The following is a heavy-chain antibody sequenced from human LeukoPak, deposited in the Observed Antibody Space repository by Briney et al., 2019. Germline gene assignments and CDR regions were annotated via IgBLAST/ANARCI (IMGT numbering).Heavy chain of an antibody. CDR3: ARVREARFDY. CDR2: ISYDGSNK. Sequence: GGSLRLSCAASGFTFSSYAMHWVRQAPGKGLERVAVISYDGSNKYYADSVKGRFTISRDNSKNTLYLQMNSLRAEDTAVYYCARVREARFDYWGQGTLVTVSS. D-gene: IGHD1-26*01. J-gene: IGHJ4*02. V-gene: IGHV3-30*04. CDR1: GFTFSSYA.